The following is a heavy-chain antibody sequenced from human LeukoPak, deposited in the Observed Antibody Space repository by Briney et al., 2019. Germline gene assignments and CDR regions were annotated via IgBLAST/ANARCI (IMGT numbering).Heavy chain of an antibody. Sequence: SETLSLTCTVSGGSISSSSYYWGWIRQPPGKGLEWIGSIYYSGSTYYNPSLKSRVSISVDTSKNQFSLKLSSVTAADTAVYYCARHPRATEAWEYYYYYMDVWGKGTTVTISS. CDR2: IYYSGST. J-gene: IGHJ6*03. D-gene: IGHD1-1*01. CDR3: ARHPRATEAWEYYYYYMDV. CDR1: GGSISSSSYY. V-gene: IGHV4-39*01.